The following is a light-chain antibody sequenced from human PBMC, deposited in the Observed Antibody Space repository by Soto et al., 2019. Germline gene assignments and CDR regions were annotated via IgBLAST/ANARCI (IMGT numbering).Light chain of an antibody. J-gene: IGLJ2*01. Sequence: QSALTQPASVSGSPGQSITISCTGTSSDVGGYNYVSWYQQHPGKAPKLMIYDVSNRPSGVSNRFSGSKSGNTAALTISGLKAEDEADYYCSSYTSSSIVVVGGGTKLTVL. CDR1: SSDVGGYNY. V-gene: IGLV2-14*01. CDR3: SSYTSSSIVV. CDR2: DVS.